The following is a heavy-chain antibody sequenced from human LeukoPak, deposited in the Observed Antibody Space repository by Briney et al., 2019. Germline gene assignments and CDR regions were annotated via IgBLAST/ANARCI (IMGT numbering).Heavy chain of an antibody. J-gene: IGHJ4*02. D-gene: IGHD2-21*02. V-gene: IGHV4-4*07. CDR2: IYTSGST. CDR3: ARDDPARMTATLDY. Sequence: PSEALSLTCTVSGGSINNYFWSWVRQPAGEGLEWIGRIYTSGSTNYNPSHRSRVTISVDMSKNQFSLKLSSVTAADTAVYYCARDDPARMTATLDYWGQGILVTVSS. CDR1: GGSINNYF.